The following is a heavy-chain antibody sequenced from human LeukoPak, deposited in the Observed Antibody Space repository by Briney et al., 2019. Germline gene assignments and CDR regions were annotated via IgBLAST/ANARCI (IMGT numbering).Heavy chain of an antibody. J-gene: IGHJ6*03. D-gene: IGHD2-2*01. Sequence: ASVKVSCKASGYTFTGYYMHWVRQAPGQGLEWMGWINPNSGGTNYAQKFQGRVTMTRDTSISTAYMELSRLRSDDTAVYYCARDPRDMGYCSSTSCYHYYYMDVWGKGTTVTVSS. CDR3: ARDPRDMGYCSSTSCYHYYYMDV. CDR2: INPNSGGT. CDR1: GYTFTGYY. V-gene: IGHV1-2*02.